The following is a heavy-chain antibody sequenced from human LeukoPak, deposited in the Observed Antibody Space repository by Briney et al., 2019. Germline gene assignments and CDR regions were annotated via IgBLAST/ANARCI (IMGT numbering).Heavy chain of an antibody. CDR3: ARDLSGITGYTYGRGIDY. D-gene: IGHD5-18*01. Sequence: PGGSLRLSCAASGFTFSSYWMNWVRQAPGKGLEWVAKIKKDGSEKYYVDSVKGRFTISRDNAKTSLFLQMNSPRAEDTAVYYCARDLSGITGYTYGRGIDYWGQGTLVTVSS. CDR2: IKKDGSEK. J-gene: IGHJ4*02. V-gene: IGHV3-7*01. CDR1: GFTFSSYW.